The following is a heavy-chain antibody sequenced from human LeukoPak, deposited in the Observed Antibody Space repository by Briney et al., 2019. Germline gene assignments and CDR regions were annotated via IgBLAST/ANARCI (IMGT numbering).Heavy chain of an antibody. D-gene: IGHD2-15*01. Sequence: ASVKVSCKASGYTFTDYYMHWVRQAPGQGLEWMGWINPHSGGTDHAQKFQGRVTMTRDTSISTAYMELSRLRSDDTAVYYCAREPGYCSGGSCYSGGVDYWGQGTLVTVSS. CDR2: INPHSGGT. J-gene: IGHJ4*02. CDR3: AREPGYCSGGSCYSGGVDY. CDR1: GYTFTDYY. V-gene: IGHV1-2*02.